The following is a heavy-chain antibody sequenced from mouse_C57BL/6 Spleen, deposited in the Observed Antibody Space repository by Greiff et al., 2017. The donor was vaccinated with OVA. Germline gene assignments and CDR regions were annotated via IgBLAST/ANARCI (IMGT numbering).Heavy chain of an antibody. CDR1: GFTFSDYG. CDR2: ISSGSSTI. V-gene: IGHV5-17*01. Sequence: EVHLVESGGGLVKPGGSLKLSCAASGFTFSDYGMHWVRQAPEKGLEWVAYISSGSSTIYYADTVKGRFTISRDNAKNTLFLQMTSLRSEDTAMYYCAKNWEGFAYWGQGTLVTVSA. J-gene: IGHJ3*01. D-gene: IGHD4-1*01. CDR3: AKNWEGFAY.